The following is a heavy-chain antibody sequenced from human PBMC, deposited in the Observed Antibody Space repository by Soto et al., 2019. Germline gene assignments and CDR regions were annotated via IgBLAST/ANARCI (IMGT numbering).Heavy chain of an antibody. V-gene: IGHV3-74*01. CDR3: ARDDGDYTPADY. CDR1: GFTFSSYW. D-gene: IGHD4-17*01. Sequence: EVQLVESGGGLVQPGGSLRLSCAASGFTFSSYWMHWVRQAPGKGLVWVSRINSGGSSTSYADSVKGRFTISRDNANNTLYLEMNRLTAEDTAVYDCARDDGDYTPADYWGQGTLVTVSS. CDR2: INSGGSST. J-gene: IGHJ4*02.